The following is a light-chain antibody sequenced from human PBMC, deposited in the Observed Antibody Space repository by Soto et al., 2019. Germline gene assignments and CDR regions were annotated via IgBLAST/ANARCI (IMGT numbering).Light chain of an antibody. V-gene: IGKV3-20*01. J-gene: IGKJ5*01. Sequence: EIVLTQSPATLSLSPGEIASLSCSAIQSVSSYLAWYQQKPGQAPRLLIYGASSRATGIPDRFSGSGSGTDFTLTISRLEPEDFAVYYCQQYGSSSINFGQGTRLEIK. CDR1: QSVSSY. CDR3: QQYGSSSIN. CDR2: GAS.